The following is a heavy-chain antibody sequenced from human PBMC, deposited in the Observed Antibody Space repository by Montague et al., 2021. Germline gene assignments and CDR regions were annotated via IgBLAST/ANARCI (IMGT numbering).Heavy chain of an antibody. CDR3: ARASSYGKSSYYYMDV. J-gene: IGHJ6*03. Sequence: SLRLSCAPSGFTFSSYAMHWVRQAPGRGLEWVAVISYDGIKEYYXDSVRGRFTISRDNSNNTLYMQMNSLRAEDTAMYYCARASSYGKSSYYYMDVWGRGTTVTVSS. CDR2: ISYDGIKE. CDR1: GFTFSSYA. V-gene: IGHV3-30-3*01. D-gene: IGHD4-17*01.